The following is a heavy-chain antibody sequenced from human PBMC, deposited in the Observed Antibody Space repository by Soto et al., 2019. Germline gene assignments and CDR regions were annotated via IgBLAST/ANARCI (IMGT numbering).Heavy chain of an antibody. J-gene: IGHJ4*01. CDR3: AREGDGTTGYYQDY. Sequence: GGSLRLSCAASGFTFSSYAMHWVRQAPGKGLEWVAVISYDGSNKYYADSVKGRFTISRDNAKNTLYLQMNSLRAEDTAVYYCAREGDGTTGYYQDYWGHGTLVTVS. V-gene: IGHV3-30-3*01. D-gene: IGHD3-22*01. CDR1: GFTFSSYA. CDR2: ISYDGSNK.